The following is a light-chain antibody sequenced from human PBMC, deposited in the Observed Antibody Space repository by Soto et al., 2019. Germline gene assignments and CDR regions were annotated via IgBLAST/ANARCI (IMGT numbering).Light chain of an antibody. CDR3: QQYANFPPYT. CDR2: DAS. Sequence: IQMTQSPSSLSASVGDRVTITCQASQDISNYLNWYQQKPGKAPKLLIYDASDLEAGDPSRFSGSGSGTDFTFTISSLQPEDVATYYCQQYANFPPYTFGQGTKVEI. V-gene: IGKV1-33*01. CDR1: QDISNY. J-gene: IGKJ2*01.